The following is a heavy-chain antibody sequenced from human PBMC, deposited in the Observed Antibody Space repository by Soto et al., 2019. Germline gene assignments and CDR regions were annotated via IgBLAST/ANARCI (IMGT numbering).Heavy chain of an antibody. J-gene: IGHJ4*02. CDR3: ARTRRRDGYGEDY. D-gene: IGHD5-12*01. CDR1: VGSFSGYY. Sequence: QVQLQQWGAGLLKPSETLSLTCAVYVGSFSGYYWSWIRQPPGKGLEWIGEINHSGSTNYNPSLKSRVTISVDTSKNQFSLKLSSVTAADTAVYYCARTRRRDGYGEDYWGQGTLVTVSS. CDR2: INHSGST. V-gene: IGHV4-34*01.